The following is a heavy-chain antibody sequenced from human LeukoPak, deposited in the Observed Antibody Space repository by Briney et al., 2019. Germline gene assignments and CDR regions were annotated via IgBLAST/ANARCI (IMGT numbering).Heavy chain of an antibody. V-gene: IGHV3-21*01. D-gene: IGHD6-19*01. CDR1: GFTFSSYS. Sequence: GGSLRLSCAASGFTFSSYSMNWVRQAPGKGLEWVSSISSSSSYIYYADSVKGRFTISRDNAKNSLYLQMNSLRAEDTAVYYCARGLVRGPFDPWGQGTLVTVSS. CDR2: ISSSSSYI. J-gene: IGHJ5*02. CDR3: ARGLVRGPFDP.